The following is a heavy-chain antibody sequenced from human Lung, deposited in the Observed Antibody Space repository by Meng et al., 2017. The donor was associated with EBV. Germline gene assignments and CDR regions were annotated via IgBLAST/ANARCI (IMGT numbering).Heavy chain of an antibody. D-gene: IGHD4-17*01. CDR1: GDSMTIHNW. Sequence: QVHLQGSGPGPVKPSGTPSLTCTVPGDSMTIHNWWTWVRQSPGKGLEWIGEIHLTGMTTYNPSLESRVTLSVDKSKNSFSLQVTSVTAADTAVYYCAIGTASYGPFDNWSQGTLVTVSS. CDR2: IHLTGMT. V-gene: IGHV4-4*02. CDR3: AIGTASYGPFDN. J-gene: IGHJ4*01.